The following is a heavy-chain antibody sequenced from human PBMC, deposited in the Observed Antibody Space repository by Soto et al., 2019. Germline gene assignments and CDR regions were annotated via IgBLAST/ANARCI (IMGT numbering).Heavy chain of an antibody. CDR3: ARERVYDDNYDSFDY. Sequence: QVQLVQSGGGVVQPGRSLRLPCAASGFDFSKFDFQWVRQAPGKGLEWVAVIWADGTTKYYAESVKGRFTISRDNSRNTLYLQMSGLRAEDTAVYFCARERVYDDNYDSFDYWGQGALVTVSS. V-gene: IGHV3-33*01. J-gene: IGHJ4*02. D-gene: IGHD3-22*01. CDR2: IWADGTTK. CDR1: GFDFSKFD.